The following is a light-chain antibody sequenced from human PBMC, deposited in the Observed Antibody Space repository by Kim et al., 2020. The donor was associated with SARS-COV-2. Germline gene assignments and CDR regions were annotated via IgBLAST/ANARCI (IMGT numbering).Light chain of an antibody. CDR1: QSVINY. Sequence: EIVLTQSPVTLSLSPGERATLSCRASQSVINYLAWYQQKPGQPPRLLIYDTSDRATGIPARFSGSGSGTDFTLTISSLEPEDFAVYYCQQRFRLPATFGGGAKV. CDR3: QQRFRLPAT. V-gene: IGKV3-11*01. CDR2: DTS. J-gene: IGKJ4*01.